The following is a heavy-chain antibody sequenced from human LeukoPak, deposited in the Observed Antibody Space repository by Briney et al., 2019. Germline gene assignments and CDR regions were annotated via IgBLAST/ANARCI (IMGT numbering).Heavy chain of an antibody. CDR2: INHSGST. J-gene: IGHJ2*01. V-gene: IGHV4-34*01. Sequence: PSETLSLTCAVYVGSFSNYYWSWIRQPPGKGLEWIGEINHSGSTNYNPSLKSRVTMSVDTSKNQFSLKLNSVTAADTAVYYCARTARYFDLWGRGTLVTVSS. CDR1: VGSFSNYY. CDR3: ARTARYFDL.